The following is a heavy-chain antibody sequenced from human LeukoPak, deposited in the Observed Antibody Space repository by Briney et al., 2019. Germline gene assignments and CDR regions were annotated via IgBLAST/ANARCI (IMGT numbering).Heavy chain of an antibody. Sequence: QAGGSLRLSCAASGFTFSSYAMSWVRQAPGKGLEWVSAISGSGGSTYSADSVKGRFTISRDNSKNTLYLQMNSLRAEDTAVYYCAKGGEAKWFGELIKPQYYYYMDVWGKGTTVTVSS. D-gene: IGHD3-10*01. V-gene: IGHV3-23*01. CDR1: GFTFSSYA. CDR3: AKGGEAKWFGELIKPQYYYYMDV. J-gene: IGHJ6*03. CDR2: ISGSGGST.